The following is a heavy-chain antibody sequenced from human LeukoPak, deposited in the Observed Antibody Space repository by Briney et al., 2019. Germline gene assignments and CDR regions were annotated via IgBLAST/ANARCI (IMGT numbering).Heavy chain of an antibody. CDR2: IKHDGSDK. D-gene: IGHD1-26*01. J-gene: IGHJ6*02. CDR3: ARKMNIVGAQGWGYGLDV. V-gene: IGHV3-7*05. CDR1: GFTFSSHW. Sequence: GGSLRLSCAASGFTFSSHWMSWVRQAPGKGLEWVANIKHDGSDKKYVDSVKGRFTISRDNAKRSLYLQMNSLRAEDTAVYYCARKMNIVGAQGWGYGLDVWGHGTTVTVSS.